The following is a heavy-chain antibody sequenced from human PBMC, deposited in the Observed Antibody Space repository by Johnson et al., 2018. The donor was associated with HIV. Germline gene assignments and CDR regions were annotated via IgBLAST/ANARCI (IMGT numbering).Heavy chain of an antibody. V-gene: IGHV3-23*04. D-gene: IGHD6-13*01. CDR1: GITFSSYA. J-gene: IGHJ3*02. Sequence: EMQLVESGGGLIHPGGSLRLSCEASGITFSSYAMSWVRQAPGKGLEWVSSLGGSGANTYYADSVKGRFTISRDNSKNTLYLQMNSLRAEDTAVYYCARDTTSGLDGSSWDGAFDIWGQGTMVTVSS. CDR2: LGGSGANT. CDR3: ARDTTSGLDGSSWDGAFDI.